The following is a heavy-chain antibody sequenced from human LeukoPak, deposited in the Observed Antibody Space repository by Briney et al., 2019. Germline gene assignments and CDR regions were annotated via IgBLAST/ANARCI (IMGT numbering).Heavy chain of an antibody. CDR2: SYYSGRT. V-gene: IGHV4-59*01. Sequence: SETLSLTCTVSGDSISTSYWSWIRQPPGKGLEWIGYSYYSGRTIYNPSLKSRVTISVDTSMAVDTSKIQVSLNLASVTAADTAVYYCARDIAATGNLDCWGQGTLVTVSS. J-gene: IGHJ4*02. D-gene: IGHD6-13*01. CDR1: GDSISTSY. CDR3: ARDIAATGNLDC.